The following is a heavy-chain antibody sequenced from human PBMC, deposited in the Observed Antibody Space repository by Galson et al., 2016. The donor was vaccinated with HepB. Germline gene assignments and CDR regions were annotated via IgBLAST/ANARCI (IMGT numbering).Heavy chain of an antibody. Sequence: SLRLSCAASGFTVSNNYMTWVRQAPGKGLEWVTVIWFDGRIIYYAESVKGRFTISRDNSKGTLYLQMNSLSAEDTAVYYCAREGKGGRVDYYYYYYMDVWGKGTTVTVSS. V-gene: IGHV3-33*08. CDR1: GFTVSNNY. D-gene: IGHD2-15*01. CDR3: AREGKGGRVDYYYYYYMDV. CDR2: IWFDGRII. J-gene: IGHJ6*03.